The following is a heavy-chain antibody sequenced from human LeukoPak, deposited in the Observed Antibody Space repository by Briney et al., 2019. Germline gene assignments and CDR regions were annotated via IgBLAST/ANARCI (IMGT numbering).Heavy chain of an antibody. V-gene: IGHV3-48*01. CDR2: MRSGGDIE. D-gene: IGHD2-2*01. J-gene: IGHJ4*02. CDR1: GFGASSYI. Sequence: GGSLGLSCAAPGFGASSYIMNWVGQAPGGGLEWVSYMRSGGDIEYYADSVKGRFTISRDSAKNSLYLQMNYLRVEDTAVYYCVRDPDALDYWGQGTLVTVSS. CDR3: VRDPDALDY.